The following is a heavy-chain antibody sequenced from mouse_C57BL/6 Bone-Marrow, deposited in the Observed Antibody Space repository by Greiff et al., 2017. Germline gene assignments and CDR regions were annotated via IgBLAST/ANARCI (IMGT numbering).Heavy chain of an antibody. CDR2: INPSNGGT. CDR1: GYTFTSYW. V-gene: IGHV1-53*01. D-gene: IGHD2-4*01. CDR3: ASPHDYDDGDWYFDV. Sequence: VQLQQPGTELVKPGASVKLSCKASGYTFTSYWMHWVKQRPRQGLEWIGNINPSNGGTNYNEKFKSKATLTVDKSSSTAYMQLSSLTSEDSAVYYCASPHDYDDGDWYFDVWGTGTTVTVSS. J-gene: IGHJ1*03.